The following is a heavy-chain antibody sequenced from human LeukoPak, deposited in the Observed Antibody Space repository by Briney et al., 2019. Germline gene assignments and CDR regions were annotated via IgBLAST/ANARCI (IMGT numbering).Heavy chain of an antibody. J-gene: IGHJ6*03. CDR1: AFTFSDYG. CDR2: INSDGSST. CDR3: ARDHRGSGSRYYYYYMDV. D-gene: IGHD3-10*01. Sequence: GGSLRLSCAASAFTFSDYGMTWVRQAPGKGLVWVSRINSDGSSTSYADSVKGRFTISRDNAKNTLYLQMNSLRAEDTAVYYCARDHRGSGSRYYYYYMDVWGKGTTVTISS. V-gene: IGHV3-74*01.